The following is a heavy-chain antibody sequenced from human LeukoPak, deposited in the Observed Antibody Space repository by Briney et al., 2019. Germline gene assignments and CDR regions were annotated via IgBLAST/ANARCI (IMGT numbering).Heavy chain of an antibody. D-gene: IGHD6-19*01. CDR3: AKDPPPIAVADYFDY. CDR1: GFTFRSYW. V-gene: IGHV3-7*01. J-gene: IGHJ4*02. CDR2: IHHDGNER. Sequence: QTGGSLRLSCAVSGFTFRSYWMSWVRQAPGKGLEWVANIHHDGNERNYIDSVQGRFTISRDNAKTSLYLQMNSLRAEDTAVYYCAKDPPPIAVADYFDYWGQGTLVTVSS.